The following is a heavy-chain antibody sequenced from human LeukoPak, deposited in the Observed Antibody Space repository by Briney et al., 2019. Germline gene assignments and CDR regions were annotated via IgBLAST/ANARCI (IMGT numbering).Heavy chain of an antibody. Sequence: SETLSLTCTVSGGSISSSSYYWGWIRQPPGKGLEWIGSIYYSGSTYYNPSLKSRVTISVDTSKNQFSLKLSSVTAADTAVYYCARRRYSSSWWGGSSAFDYWGQGTLVTVSS. CDR3: ARRRYSSSWWGGSSAFDY. CDR1: GGSISSSSYY. V-gene: IGHV4-39*07. D-gene: IGHD6-13*01. CDR2: IYYSGST. J-gene: IGHJ4*02.